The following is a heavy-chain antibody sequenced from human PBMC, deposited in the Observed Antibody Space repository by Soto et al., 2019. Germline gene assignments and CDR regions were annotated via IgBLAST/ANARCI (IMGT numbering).Heavy chain of an antibody. CDR2: VYYSGST. V-gene: IGHV4-39*07. J-gene: IGHJ4*02. D-gene: IGHD3-9*01. CDR3: ARGVGSSPPRY. CDR1: GDSITWTSCY. Sequence: SETLSLTCTLSGDSITWTSCYWCWIRQPPGKGLEWVGDVYYSGSTYYNPSLKSRLTMSIDTSKGQFSLKLTSATAADTAVYYCARGVGSSPPRYWGRGTLVTVSS.